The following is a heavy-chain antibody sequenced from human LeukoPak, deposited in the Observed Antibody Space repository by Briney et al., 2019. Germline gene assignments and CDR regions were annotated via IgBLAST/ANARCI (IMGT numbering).Heavy chain of an antibody. J-gene: IGHJ4*02. D-gene: IGHD3-9*01. V-gene: IGHV4-34*01. CDR1: GGSFSGYY. CDR2: INHSGST. Sequence: PSETLSLTCAVYGGSFSGYYWSWIRQPPGKGLEWIGEINHSGSTNYNPSLKSRVTISVDTSKNQFSLKLSSVTAADTAVYYCARGGGVLRYFDWKTTYFDYWGQGTQVTVSS. CDR3: ARGGGVLRYFDWKTTYFDY.